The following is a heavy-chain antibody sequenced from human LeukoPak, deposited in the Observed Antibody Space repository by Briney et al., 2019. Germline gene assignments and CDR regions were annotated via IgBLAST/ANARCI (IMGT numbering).Heavy chain of an antibody. V-gene: IGHV4-59*08. D-gene: IGHD3-10*01. CDR1: GDSVSSYY. CDR3: ASSPRGTEYFHH. J-gene: IGHJ1*01. CDR2: ISYSGST. Sequence: PSETLSLTCTVSGDSVSSYYWSWIRQPPEKGLEWIGYISYSGSTNYNPSLRGRVTISVDTSQNQSSLKLSSVTAADTAVYYCASSPRGTEYFHHWGQGTLVTVSS.